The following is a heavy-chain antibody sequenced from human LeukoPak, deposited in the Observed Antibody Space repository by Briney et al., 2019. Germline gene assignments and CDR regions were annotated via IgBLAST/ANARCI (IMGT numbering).Heavy chain of an antibody. Sequence: GASVKVSCKASGYTFTSYGISWVRQAPGQGLEWMGWISAYNGNTNYAQKLQGRVTMTTDTSTSTAYMELRSLRSDDTAVYYCARERDYYGSGSYYTPYYYYYMDVWGKGTTVTISS. CDR2: ISAYNGNT. V-gene: IGHV1-18*01. J-gene: IGHJ6*03. CDR1: GYTFTSYG. D-gene: IGHD3-10*01. CDR3: ARERDYYGSGSYYTPYYYYYMDV.